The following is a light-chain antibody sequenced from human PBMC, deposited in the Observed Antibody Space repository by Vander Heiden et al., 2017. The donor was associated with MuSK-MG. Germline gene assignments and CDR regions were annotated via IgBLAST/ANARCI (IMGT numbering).Light chain of an antibody. V-gene: IGKV1-5*03. CDR3: QQYKSYPFT. Sequence: DIQMTQSPSTLSASVGDRVTITCRASQSISSWLAWYQQKPGKAPKRLIYKASSLESGVPSRFSGSGSGTEFTLTISSLQPDDFATYYCQQYKSYPFTFGRGTKVEIK. J-gene: IGKJ4*01. CDR1: QSISSW. CDR2: KAS.